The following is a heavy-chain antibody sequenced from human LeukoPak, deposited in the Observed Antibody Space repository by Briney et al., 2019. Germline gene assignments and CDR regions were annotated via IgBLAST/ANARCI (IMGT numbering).Heavy chain of an antibody. J-gene: IGHJ4*02. CDR2: ISGSGGST. Sequence: GSLIRSCAAAGCTSSSYGRSYVGRAPGQRLKWLSAISGSGGSTYNSDAVKVRFTSSRDNSKNTLYLQMYSLRAEDTAVYYGAKLVGYSSSWYGPGSGGWFDYWGQGTLVTVSS. D-gene: IGHD6-13*01. CDR3: AKLVGYSSSWYGPGSGGWFDY. V-gene: IGHV3-23*01. CDR1: GCTSSSYG.